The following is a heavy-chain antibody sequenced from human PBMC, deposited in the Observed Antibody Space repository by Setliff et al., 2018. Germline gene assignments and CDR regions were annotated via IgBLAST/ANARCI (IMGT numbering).Heavy chain of an antibody. J-gene: IGHJ6*03. CDR2: IIPIFGTT. V-gene: IGHV1-69*05. Sequence: SVKVSCKASGGAFSNYGITWVRQAPGQGLEWMGGIIPIFGTTTYPQKFQGRFTISRDNAKNSLYLQMNSLRAEDTAIYYCVRALAYYYMDVWGKGTTVTVSS. CDR1: GGAFSNYG. CDR3: VRALAYYYMDV.